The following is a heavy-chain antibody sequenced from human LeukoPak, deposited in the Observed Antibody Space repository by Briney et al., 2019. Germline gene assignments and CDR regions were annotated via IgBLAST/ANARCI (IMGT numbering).Heavy chain of an antibody. CDR3: AIAGIAAAGDTRFDY. D-gene: IGHD6-13*01. CDR2: INSNSGGT. Sequence: ASVKVSCKASGYTFTGSYMHWVRQAPGQGLEWMGWINSNSGGTNYVQKFQGRFTMTRDTSISTAYMELSSLRSEDTAVYYCAIAGIAAAGDTRFDYWGQGTLDTLSS. CDR1: GYTFTGSY. V-gene: IGHV1-2*02. J-gene: IGHJ4*02.